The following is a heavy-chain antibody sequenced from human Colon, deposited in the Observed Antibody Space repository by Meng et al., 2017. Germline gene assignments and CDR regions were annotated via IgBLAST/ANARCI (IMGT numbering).Heavy chain of an antibody. V-gene: IGHV4-61*08. CDR1: GAYVNSPDYQ. Sequence: LEGVGPGLVAPSETLSLIWAVSGAYVNSPDYQWGLVRQPPGKGLEWIGYARIDYANTNYSPSLKSRVNVSLDTSKNQFSLNVRSVTAADTAVYYCARDYWGSLDFWGQGILVTVSS. CDR2: ARIDYANT. D-gene: IGHD3-16*01. J-gene: IGHJ4*02. CDR3: ARDYWGSLDF.